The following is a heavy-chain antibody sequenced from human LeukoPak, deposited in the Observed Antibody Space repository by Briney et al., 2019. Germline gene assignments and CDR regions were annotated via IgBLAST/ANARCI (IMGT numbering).Heavy chain of an antibody. CDR3: ARDVVVVVAATKYYYGMDV. J-gene: IGHJ6*02. CDR1: GGSISSYY. D-gene: IGHD2-15*01. Sequence: PSETLSLTCTVSGGSISSYYWSWIRQPPGKGLEWIGYIYYSGSTNYNPSLKSRVTLSVDTSKNQFSLKLSSVTAADTAVYYCARDVVVVVAATKYYYGMDVWGQGTTVTVSS. V-gene: IGHV4-59*01. CDR2: IYYSGST.